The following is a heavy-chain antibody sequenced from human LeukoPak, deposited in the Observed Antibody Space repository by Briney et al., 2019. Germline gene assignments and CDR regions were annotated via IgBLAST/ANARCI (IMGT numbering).Heavy chain of an antibody. CDR1: GFTFSSYA. CDR3: AELGITMIGGV. CDR2: ISGSGGST. D-gene: IGHD3-10*02. V-gene: IGHV3-23*01. J-gene: IGHJ6*04. Sequence: PGGFLRLSCAASGFTFSSYAMSWVRQAPGKGLEWVSAISGSGGSTYYADSVKGRFTISRDNAKNSLYLQMNSLRAEDTVVYYCAELGITMIGGVWGKGTTVTISS.